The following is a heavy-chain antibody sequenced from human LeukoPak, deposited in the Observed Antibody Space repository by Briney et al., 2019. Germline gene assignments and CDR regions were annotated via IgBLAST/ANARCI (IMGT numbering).Heavy chain of an antibody. CDR2: TRYDGSNK. J-gene: IGHJ4*02. V-gene: IGHV3-30*02. CDR1: GFTFSSYG. Sequence: GGSLRLSCAASGFTFSSYGMHWVRQAPGKGLEWVAFTRYDGSNKYYTDSVKGRFTISRDNSKNTLYLQMNSLKTEDTAVYYCAKDWDDYYGSGSYFDYWGQGTLVTVSS. D-gene: IGHD3-10*01. CDR3: AKDWDDYYGSGSYFDY.